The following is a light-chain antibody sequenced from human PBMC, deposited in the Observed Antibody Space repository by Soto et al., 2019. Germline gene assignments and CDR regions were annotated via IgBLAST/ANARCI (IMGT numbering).Light chain of an antibody. CDR3: QQFGSSPGFT. CDR1: QSINSRY. CDR2: GAS. J-gene: IGKJ3*01. Sequence: EIVLTQSPGTLSLSPGERATRSCRASQSINSRYLAWYQQKPGQAPRLLIYGASSRATGIPDRFSGSGSGTDFTLNISRLEPEDFAVYYCQQFGSSPGFTFGPGTKVDIK. V-gene: IGKV3-20*01.